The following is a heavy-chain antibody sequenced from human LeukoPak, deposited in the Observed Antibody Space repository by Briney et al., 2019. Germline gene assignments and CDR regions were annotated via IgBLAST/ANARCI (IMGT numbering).Heavy chain of an antibody. J-gene: IGHJ4*02. CDR3: ARQGRSATDGY. CDR1: GDSISSYY. V-gene: IGHV4-4*07. Sequence: SETLSLTCTVSGDSISSYYWSWIRQSAGKGLEWIGRIYSSGSTNYNPSLKSRVTMSVDTSKNQFSLKLSSVTAADTAVYYCARQGRSATDGYWGQGTLVTVSS. CDR2: IYSSGST. D-gene: IGHD3-16*01.